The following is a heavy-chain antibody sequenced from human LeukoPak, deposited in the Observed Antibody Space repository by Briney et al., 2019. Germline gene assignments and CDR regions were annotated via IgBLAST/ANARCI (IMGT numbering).Heavy chain of an antibody. CDR1: GGSFSGYY. V-gene: IGHV4-34*01. D-gene: IGHD3-9*01. Sequence: SETLSLTCAVYGGSFSGYYWSWIRQPPGKGLEWIGEINHSGSTNYNSSLKSRVTISVDTSKNQFSLKLSSVTAADTAVYYCARDYDVLTAYPPTQLFDPWGQGTLVTVSS. CDR3: ARDYDVLTAYPPTQLFDP. CDR2: INHSGST. J-gene: IGHJ5*02.